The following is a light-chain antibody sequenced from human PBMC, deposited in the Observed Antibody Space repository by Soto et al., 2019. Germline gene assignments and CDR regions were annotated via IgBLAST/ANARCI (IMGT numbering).Light chain of an antibody. Sequence: GDRVTITCRASQSISSWLAWYQQKPGKAPKFLIYDASNLESGVPSRFSGSGPGTEFTLTISRLEPEDFAVYYCQQYGSSRGWTFGQGTKVDIK. J-gene: IGKJ1*01. CDR2: DAS. V-gene: IGKV1-5*01. CDR1: QSISSW. CDR3: QQYGSSRGWT.